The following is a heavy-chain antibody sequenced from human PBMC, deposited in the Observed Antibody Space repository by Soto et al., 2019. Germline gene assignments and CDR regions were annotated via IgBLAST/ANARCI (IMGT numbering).Heavy chain of an antibody. Sequence: QVQLVESGGGVVQPGRSLRLSCAASGFTFSSYAMHWVRQAPGKGLEWVAVISYDGSNKYYADSVKGRFTISRDNSQNTLYLQINSLRAEDTAVYYCARDRAGSGSYFGGMDFW. CDR3: ARDRAGSGSYFGGMDF. CDR1: GFTFSSYA. J-gene: IGHJ6*01. V-gene: IGHV3-30-3*01. CDR2: ISYDGSNK. D-gene: IGHD3-10*01.